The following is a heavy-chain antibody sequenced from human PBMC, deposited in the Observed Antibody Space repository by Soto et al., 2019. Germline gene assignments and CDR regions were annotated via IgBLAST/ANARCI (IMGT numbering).Heavy chain of an antibody. D-gene: IGHD6-6*01. CDR1: GGSFSGYY. Sequence: SETLSLTCAVYGGSFSGYYWSWIRQPPGKGLEWIGEINHSGSTNYNPSLKSRVTISVDTSKNQFSLKLSSVTAADAAVYYCARAAPSRISSYGMDVWGQGTTVTVSS. V-gene: IGHV4-34*01. J-gene: IGHJ6*02. CDR2: INHSGST. CDR3: ARAAPSRISSYGMDV.